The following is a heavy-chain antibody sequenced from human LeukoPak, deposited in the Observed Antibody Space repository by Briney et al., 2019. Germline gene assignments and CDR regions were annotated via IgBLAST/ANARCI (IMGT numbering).Heavy chain of an antibody. J-gene: IGHJ3*02. Sequence: GGSLRLSCAASGVTLSDYGMHWVRQAPGKGLDWVAFIRYDGNNKYYADSVKGRFTISRDNSKNTLYLQMNSLRAEDTAVYYCAKDVTHYGDYDSAFDIWGQGTMVTVSS. D-gene: IGHD4-17*01. CDR2: IRYDGNNK. V-gene: IGHV3-30*02. CDR3: AKDVTHYGDYDSAFDI. CDR1: GVTLSDYG.